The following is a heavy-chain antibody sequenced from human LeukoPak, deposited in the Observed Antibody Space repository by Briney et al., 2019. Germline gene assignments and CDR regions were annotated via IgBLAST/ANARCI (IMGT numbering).Heavy chain of an antibody. Sequence: SETQSLTCTVSGGSISSYYWSWIRQPPGKGLEWIGYIYYTGSTNYSPSLKSRVTISVDTSKNQFSLKLSSVTAADTAVYYCAIWGSSAFDIWGQGTMVTVSS. CDR2: IYYTGST. D-gene: IGHD3-16*01. J-gene: IGHJ3*02. CDR1: GGSISSYY. CDR3: AIWGSSAFDI. V-gene: IGHV4-59*12.